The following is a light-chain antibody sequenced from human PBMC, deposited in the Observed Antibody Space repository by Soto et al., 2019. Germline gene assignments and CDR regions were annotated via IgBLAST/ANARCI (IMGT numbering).Light chain of an antibody. CDR2: GAS. V-gene: IGKV3-20*01. J-gene: IGKJ1*01. Sequence: EIVLTQSPGTLSLSPGERGTLSCRASQSVSSSYLAWYQKKPGQAPRLLIYGASSRATGIPDRFSGSGSGTDFTLTISRLEPEDFAVYYCQQYGSSPPAFGQGTKVEIK. CDR3: QQYGSSPPA. CDR1: QSVSSSY.